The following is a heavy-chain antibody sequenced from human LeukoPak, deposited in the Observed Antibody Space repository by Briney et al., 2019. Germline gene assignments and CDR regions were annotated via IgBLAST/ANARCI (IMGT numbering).Heavy chain of an antibody. V-gene: IGHV4-59*01. D-gene: IGHD5-18*01. CDR2: IYYSGST. Sequence: KPSETLSLTGTGSGGSISSYYWSWIRQPPGKGLEWIGYIYYSGSTNYNPSLKSRVTISVDTSKNQFSLKLSSVTAADTAVYYCAREYRGYSYGSHYYYGMDVWGQGTTVTVSS. CDR1: GGSISSYY. J-gene: IGHJ6*02. CDR3: AREYRGYSYGSHYYYGMDV.